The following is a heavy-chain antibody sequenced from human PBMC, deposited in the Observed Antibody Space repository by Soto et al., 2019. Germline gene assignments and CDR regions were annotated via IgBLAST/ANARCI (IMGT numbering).Heavy chain of an antibody. CDR1: GGSVNSGNYY. CDR3: ARVERGTATTVVDAFDI. CDR2: MSHSGGT. V-gene: IGHV4-34*01. D-gene: IGHD1-1*01. J-gene: IGHJ3*02. Sequence: QVQLQQWGAGLLKPSETLSLTCAVFGGSVNSGNYYWSWIRQPPGKGLEWIGEMSHSGGTHFNPSLKRRVTISVDTSNNQFSLKMSSVTAADTALYYCARVERGTATTVVDAFDIWGPGTMVTVSS.